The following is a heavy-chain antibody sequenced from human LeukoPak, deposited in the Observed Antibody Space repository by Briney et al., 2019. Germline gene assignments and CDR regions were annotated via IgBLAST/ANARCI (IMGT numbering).Heavy chain of an antibody. J-gene: IGHJ4*02. CDR2: VDGGGSGT. D-gene: IGHD6-13*01. V-gene: IGHV3-23*01. CDR3: AKQSAGSAAWYSLHYDF. Sequence: GGSLRLSCAASGFTLSSYAMTWVRQAPGRGLEWVSSVDGGGSGTYYADSVKGRFTISRDNSKDTLYLQMNGLRAEDTAVYFCAKQSAGSAAWYSLHYDFWGQGTLVTVSS. CDR1: GFTLSSYA.